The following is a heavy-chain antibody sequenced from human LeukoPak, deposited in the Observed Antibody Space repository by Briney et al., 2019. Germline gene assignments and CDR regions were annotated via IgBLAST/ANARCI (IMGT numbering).Heavy chain of an antibody. CDR2: ITGSGGTT. Sequence: GSLRLSCAASGFTFSTYAMSWGCQAPGKGLNWVSTITGSGGTTYYADSVKGRFTISRDNSKNTLYLQMNSLRAEDTAVYYCARNLGIAAAGKQDFDYWGQGTLVTVSS. CDR3: ARNLGIAAAGKQDFDY. CDR1: GFTFSTYA. V-gene: IGHV3-23*01. D-gene: IGHD6-13*01. J-gene: IGHJ4*02.